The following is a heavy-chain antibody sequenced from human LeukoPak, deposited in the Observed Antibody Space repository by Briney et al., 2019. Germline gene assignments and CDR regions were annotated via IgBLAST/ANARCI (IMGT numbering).Heavy chain of an antibody. Sequence: SETLSLTCTVSGGSISSYYWSWIRQPPGKGLEWIGYIYYSGSTNYNPSLKSRVTISVDKSKNQFSLKLSSVTAADTAVYYCARVSSWRYDAFDIWGQGTMATVSS. J-gene: IGHJ3*02. V-gene: IGHV4-59*12. CDR2: IYYSGST. CDR1: GGSISSYY. CDR3: ARVSSWRYDAFDI. D-gene: IGHD6-13*01.